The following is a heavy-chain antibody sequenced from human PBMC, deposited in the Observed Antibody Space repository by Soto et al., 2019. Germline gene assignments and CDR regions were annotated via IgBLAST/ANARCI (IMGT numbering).Heavy chain of an antibody. V-gene: IGHV3-23*01. CDR1: GITISNYP. CDR3: VKDDGGSPSTPPL. J-gene: IGHJ4*02. CDR2: ISGSGDRT. D-gene: IGHD2-15*01. Sequence: EVQLLESGGGLVQPGGSLRLSCAASGITISNYPMSWVRQAPGKGLDWVSGISGSGDRTYYADSAKGRFTISTDISKNSLSLQLDSLGVDDTDVYFGVKDDGGSPSTPPLWGQGTLVTVSS.